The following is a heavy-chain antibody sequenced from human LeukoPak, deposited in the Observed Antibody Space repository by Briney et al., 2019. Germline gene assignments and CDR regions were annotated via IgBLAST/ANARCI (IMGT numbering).Heavy chain of an antibody. D-gene: IGHD4-11*01. J-gene: IGHJ4*02. CDR1: GFAFSNYW. CDR3: ARDRGYSNFDY. CDR2: MDQDGSEK. V-gene: IGHV3-7*01. Sequence: AGGSLRLSCAASGFAFSNYWMSWVRQAPGKGLEWVANMDQDGSEKNYVDSVKGRFTISRDNAQDSLYLQMNSLRAEDTAVYCCARDRGYSNFDYWGQGTLLTVSS.